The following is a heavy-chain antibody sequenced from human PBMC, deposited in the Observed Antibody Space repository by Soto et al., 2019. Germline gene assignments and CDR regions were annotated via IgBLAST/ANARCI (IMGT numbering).Heavy chain of an antibody. CDR2: IYSGDTT. J-gene: IGHJ6*02. Sequence: EVQLVESGGGLIRPGGSLRLSCAASGFTVSSNYMSWVRQAPGKGLEWVSVIYSGDTTYYADSVKGRFTISRDHSKNTLYLQMNSLRAEDTAVYYCARDLRTLYGMDVWGQGTTVTVSS. CDR1: GFTVSSNY. V-gene: IGHV3-53*01. CDR3: ARDLRTLYGMDV.